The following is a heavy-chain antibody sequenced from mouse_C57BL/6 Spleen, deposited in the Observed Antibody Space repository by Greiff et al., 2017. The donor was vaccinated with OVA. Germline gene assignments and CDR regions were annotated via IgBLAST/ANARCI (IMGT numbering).Heavy chain of an antibody. J-gene: IGHJ2*01. CDR2: ISNGGGST. D-gene: IGHD1-1*01. CDR1: GFTFSDYY. Sequence: EVQLVESGGGLVQPGGSLKLSCAASGFTFSDYYMYWVRQSPEKRLEWVAYISNGGGSTYYPDTVKGRFPISRDNAKNTRYLQMSRLKSKNTAIYYCARRHYVSSYGYYFDYWGQGTTLTVSS. V-gene: IGHV5-12*01. CDR3: ARRHYVSSYGYYFDY.